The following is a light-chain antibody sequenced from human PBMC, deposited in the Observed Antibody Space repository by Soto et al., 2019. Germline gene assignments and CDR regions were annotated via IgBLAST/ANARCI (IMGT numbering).Light chain of an antibody. J-gene: IGKJ2*01. CDR2: MAS. Sequence: DIQMTQSPSTLSASVGDRVTITCRASQSISSWLAWYQQKPGKAPKLLIYMASSLESGVPSRFSGSGSGTEVTLTISSLQPDDFATYYCQQYSSYLYTFGQGTKLEIK. CDR3: QQYSSYLYT. CDR1: QSISSW. V-gene: IGKV1-5*03.